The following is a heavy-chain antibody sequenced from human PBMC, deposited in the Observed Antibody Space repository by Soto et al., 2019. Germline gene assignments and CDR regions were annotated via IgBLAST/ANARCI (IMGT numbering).Heavy chain of an antibody. CDR2: ISTNSGKT. J-gene: IGHJ4*02. Sequence: ASVKVFCKTSGYTFSSYSINWVRQAPGQGLEWMAWISTNSGKTHYAERFQGRVTVTIDKSARTAFMEMWGLTSDDTAVYFCARDNGYYDFWGQGTLVTVSS. V-gene: IGHV1-18*01. CDR3: ARDNGYYDF. D-gene: IGHD2-8*01. CDR1: GYTFSSYS.